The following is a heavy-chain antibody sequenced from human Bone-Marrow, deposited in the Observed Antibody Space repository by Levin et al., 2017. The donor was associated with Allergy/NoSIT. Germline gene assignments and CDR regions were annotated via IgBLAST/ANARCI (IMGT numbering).Heavy chain of an antibody. CDR3: ARDPISYYYDSSGHPFDY. V-gene: IGHV3-30-3*01. Sequence: LSLTCAASGFTFSSYAMHWVRQAPGKGLEWVAVISYDGSNKYYADSVKGRFTISRDNSKNTLYLQMNSLRAEDTAVYYCARDPISYYYDSSGHPFDYWGQGTLVTVSS. CDR1: GFTFSSYA. D-gene: IGHD3-22*01. CDR2: ISYDGSNK. J-gene: IGHJ4*02.